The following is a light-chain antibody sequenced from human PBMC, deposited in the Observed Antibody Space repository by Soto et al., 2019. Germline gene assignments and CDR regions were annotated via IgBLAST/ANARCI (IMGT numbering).Light chain of an antibody. CDR2: EVA. CDR1: SSDVGSYDL. J-gene: IGLJ2*01. CDR3: CSYTSTNTLV. Sequence: QSALTQPASVSGSPGQSITISCTGTSSDVGSYDLVSWYQQRPGRAPRLMIFEVAKRPSGISTRFSGSKSGNMASLTISGLQAVDEADYFCCSYTSTNTLVFGGGTKLTVL. V-gene: IGLV2-23*02.